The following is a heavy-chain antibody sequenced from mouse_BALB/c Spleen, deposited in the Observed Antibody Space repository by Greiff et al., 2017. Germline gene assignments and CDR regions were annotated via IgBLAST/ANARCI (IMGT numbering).Heavy chain of an antibody. CDR1: GFTFSSFG. Sequence: EVQLVESGGGLVQPGGSRKLSCAASGFTFSSFGMHWVRQAPEKGLEWVAYISSGSSTIYYADTVKGRFTISRDNPKNTLFLQMTSLRSEDTAMYYCARELGRGFAYWGQGTLVTVSA. V-gene: IGHV5-17*02. D-gene: IGHD4-1*01. CDR3: ARELGRGFAY. J-gene: IGHJ3*01. CDR2: ISSGSSTI.